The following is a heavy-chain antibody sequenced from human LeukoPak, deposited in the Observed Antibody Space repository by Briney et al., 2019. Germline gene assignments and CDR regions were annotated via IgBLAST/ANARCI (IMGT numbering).Heavy chain of an antibody. CDR3: ATVAMVWGVTNWFDP. CDR2: FDPEDGET. J-gene: IGHJ5*02. CDR1: GYTLTELS. D-gene: IGHD3-10*01. V-gene: IGHV1-24*01. Sequence: GASVKVSCKVSGYTLTELSMHWVRQAPGKGLEWMGGFDPEDGETIYAQKFQGRVTMTEDTSTDTAYMELSSLRSEDTAVYYCATVAMVWGVTNWFDPWGQGTLVTVSS.